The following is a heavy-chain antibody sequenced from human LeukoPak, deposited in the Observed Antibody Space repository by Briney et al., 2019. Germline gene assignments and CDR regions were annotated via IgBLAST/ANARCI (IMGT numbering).Heavy chain of an antibody. Sequence: QPGGSLKLSCAASGFTFSGSAMHWVRQASGKGLEWVGRIRSKANSYATAYVASVKGRFTISRDDSKNTAYLQMNSLKTEDTAVYYCTREAPGRFDFDYWGQGTLVTVSS. CDR3: TREAPGRFDFDY. CDR2: IRSKANSYAT. J-gene: IGHJ4*02. V-gene: IGHV3-73*01. CDR1: GFTFSGSA.